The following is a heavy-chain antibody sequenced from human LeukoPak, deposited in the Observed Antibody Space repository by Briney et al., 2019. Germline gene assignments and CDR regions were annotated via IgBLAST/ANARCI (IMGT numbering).Heavy chain of an antibody. D-gene: IGHD5-24*01. CDR2: ISYDGSNK. V-gene: IGHV3-30*18. Sequence: GGSLRLSCAASGFTFSSYGMHWVRQAPGKRLEWVAVISYDGSNKYYADSVKGRFTISRDNSKNTLFLQMNSLRVEDSAIYYCAKGEMATSNWGQGTLVTVSS. J-gene: IGHJ4*02. CDR1: GFTFSSYG. CDR3: AKGEMATSN.